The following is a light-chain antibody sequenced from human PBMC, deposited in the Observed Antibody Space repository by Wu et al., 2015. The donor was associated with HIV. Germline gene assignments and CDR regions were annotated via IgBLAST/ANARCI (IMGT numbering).Light chain of an antibody. V-gene: IGKV1-9*01. J-gene: IGKJ4*01. CDR1: QGINTY. CDR2: ATS. CDR3: QQFRSYPLT. Sequence: DIQLTQSPSFLSASVGDRVTITCRASQGINTYLGWYQQKPGEAPKLLIYATSILHSGVPSRFSGTGSGTEFTLTISSLQPEDFATYYCQQFRSYPLTFGGGTKVEIK.